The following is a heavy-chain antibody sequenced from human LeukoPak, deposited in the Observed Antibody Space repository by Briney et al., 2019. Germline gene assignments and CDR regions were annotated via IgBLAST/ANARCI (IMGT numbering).Heavy chain of an antibody. CDR3: AKVLLARAYYYGMDV. CDR1: GFTFSSSA. V-gene: IGHV3-23*01. D-gene: IGHD2-15*01. Sequence: GGSLRLSCTASGFTFSSSAMSWVRQAPGKGLEWVSAISGSGGSTYYADSVKGRFTISRDNSKNTLYLQMNSLRVEDTAVYYCAKVLLARAYYYGMDVWGQGTTVTVSS. J-gene: IGHJ6*02. CDR2: ISGSGGST.